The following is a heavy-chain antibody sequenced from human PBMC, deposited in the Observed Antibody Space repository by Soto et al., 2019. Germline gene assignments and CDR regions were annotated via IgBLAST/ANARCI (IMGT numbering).Heavy chain of an antibody. CDR3: ARHTHHTFGELKYFDY. D-gene: IGHD3-10*01. J-gene: IGHJ4*02. CDR1: GGSISSSSYY. V-gene: IGHV4-39*01. Sequence: PSETLSLTCTVSGGSISSSSYYWGWIRRPPGKGLEWIGSIYYSGSTYYNPSLKSRVTISVDTSKNQFSLKLSSVTAADTAVYYCARHTHHTFGELKYFDYWGQGTLATASS. CDR2: IYYSGST.